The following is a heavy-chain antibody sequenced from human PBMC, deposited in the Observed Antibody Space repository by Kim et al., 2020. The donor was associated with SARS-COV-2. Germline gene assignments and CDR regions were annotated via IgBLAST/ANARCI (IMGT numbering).Heavy chain of an antibody. CDR2: IDVANTNT. CDR1: GYTFTSYC. D-gene: IGHD4-17*01. J-gene: IGHJ4*02. CDR3: ARDGRSVDYDFDY. Sequence: ASVKVSCKASGYTFTSYCLHWVRQAPGQSLEWMGWIDVANTNTHYSENFQGRVTISRDTSATTDYIELSSLRSEDTAVYYCARDGRSVDYDFDYWGQGTLVTVSS. V-gene: IGHV1-3*01.